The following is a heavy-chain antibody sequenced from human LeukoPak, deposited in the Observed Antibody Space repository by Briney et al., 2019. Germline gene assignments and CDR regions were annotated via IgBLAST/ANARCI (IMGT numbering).Heavy chain of an antibody. CDR1: GFTFSAYP. CDR2: ISSDGFNT. CDR3: AKTDSYSSSWYWAYYFDY. V-gene: IGHV3-64*01. D-gene: IGHD6-13*01. Sequence: LSGGSLRLSCTASGFTFSAYPMHWVRQAPGKGLEYVSAISSDGFNTYYANSVKGRFTISRDNSKNTLYLQMNSLRAEDTAVYYCAKTDSYSSSWYWAYYFDYWGQGTLVTVSS. J-gene: IGHJ4*02.